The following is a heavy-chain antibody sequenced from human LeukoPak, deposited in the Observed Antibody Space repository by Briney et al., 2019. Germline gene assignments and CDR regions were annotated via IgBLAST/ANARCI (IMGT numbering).Heavy chain of an antibody. J-gene: IGHJ3*02. V-gene: IGHV1-24*01. CDR3: ATASSLFKRSAWYVSAFDI. D-gene: IGHD6-19*01. CDR1: GYTRTYLS. CDR2: FDPEDGET. Sequence: AASVKVSCKVSGYTRTYLSIHWVRQAPGKGLEWMGGFDPEDGETIYAEKFQGRVTMTEDTSTDTAYMELSSLRSEDTAIYHCATASSLFKRSAWYVSAFDIWGQGTMVTVSS.